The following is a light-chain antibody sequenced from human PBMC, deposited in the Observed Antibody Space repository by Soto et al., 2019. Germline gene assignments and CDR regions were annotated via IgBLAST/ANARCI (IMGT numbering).Light chain of an antibody. V-gene: IGLV2-14*01. J-gene: IGLJ2*01. CDR2: DVS. CDR3: ISSTTTSTLV. Sequence: QYALTQPASVSGSLGQSITIPCTGTSSDVGGYNYVSWYQQHPGKAPKLMIYDVSNRPSGVSNRFSGSKSGNTASLTISGLQAEDEADYYCISSTTTSTLVFGGGTQLTVL. CDR1: SSDVGGYNY.